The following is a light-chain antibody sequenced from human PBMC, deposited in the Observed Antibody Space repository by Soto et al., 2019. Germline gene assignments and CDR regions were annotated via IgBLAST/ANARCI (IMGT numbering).Light chain of an antibody. Sequence: DIQMTQSPSTLSASVGDRVPSTCRASQSISSWLAWYQQKPGKAPKLLIYKASTLKSGVPARFSGSGAGTDFTLTISNLQPEDFATYYCQQLNAYPLTFGQGTRLEIK. CDR2: KAS. V-gene: IGKV1-5*03. CDR3: QQLNAYPLT. CDR1: QSISSW. J-gene: IGKJ5*01.